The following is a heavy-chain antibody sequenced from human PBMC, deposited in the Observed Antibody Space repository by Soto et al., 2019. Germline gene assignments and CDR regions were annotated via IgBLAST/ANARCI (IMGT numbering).Heavy chain of an antibody. J-gene: IGHJ4*02. CDR3: ATFGRDCTQRMCNDY. CDR2: ISPDKINT. CDR1: GYTFMNYG. D-gene: IGHD2-8*01. Sequence: ASVKVSCKSSGYTFMNYGISWVRQAPGQGPEWVAWISPDKINTYNAQNFQGRVTVTTDTSTSTVYMELRSLTYDDTAVYYCATFGRDCTQRMCNDYWCQGILVSLSS. V-gene: IGHV1-18*01.